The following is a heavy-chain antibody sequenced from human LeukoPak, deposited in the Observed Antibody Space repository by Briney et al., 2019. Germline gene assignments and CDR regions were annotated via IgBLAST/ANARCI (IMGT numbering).Heavy chain of an antibody. CDR2: IIPIFGTA. J-gene: IGHJ4*02. Sequence: GASVKVSCKASGGTFSSYAISWVRQAPGQGLEWMGGIIPIFGTANYAQKFQGRVTITADESTSTAYMELSSLRSEDTAVYYCARVPYSYGYGPGFDYWGQGTLVTVSS. V-gene: IGHV1-69*13. CDR1: GGTFSSYA. D-gene: IGHD5-18*01. CDR3: ARVPYSYGYGPGFDY.